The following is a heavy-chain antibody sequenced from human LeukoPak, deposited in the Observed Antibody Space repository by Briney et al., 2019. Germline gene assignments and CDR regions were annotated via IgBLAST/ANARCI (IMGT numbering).Heavy chain of an antibody. Sequence: SETLSLTCTVSGGSISSGCYYWGWIRQPPGKGLEWLGSIYYSGSPYYNPSLKSRVTISVDTSKNQFSLKLSSVTAADTAVYYCARWKEWLRYYYFDYWGQGTLVTVSS. J-gene: IGHJ4*02. CDR1: GGSISSGCYY. D-gene: IGHD5-12*01. CDR3: ARWKEWLRYYYFDY. V-gene: IGHV4-39*01. CDR2: IYYSGSP.